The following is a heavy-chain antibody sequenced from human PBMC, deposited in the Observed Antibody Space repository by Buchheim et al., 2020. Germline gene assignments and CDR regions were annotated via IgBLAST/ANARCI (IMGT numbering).Heavy chain of an antibody. CDR2: ISSSSYI. V-gene: IGHV3-21*01. D-gene: IGHD5-18*01. J-gene: IGHJ4*02. Sequence: EVQLVESGGGLVKPGGSLRLSCAASGFTFSSYSMNWVRQAPGKGLEWVSSISSSSYIYYADSVKGRFTISRDNAKNSLYLQVNSLGAEDTAVYYCARGPVDTAMGIDYWGQGTL. CDR1: GFTFSSYS. CDR3: ARGPVDTAMGIDY.